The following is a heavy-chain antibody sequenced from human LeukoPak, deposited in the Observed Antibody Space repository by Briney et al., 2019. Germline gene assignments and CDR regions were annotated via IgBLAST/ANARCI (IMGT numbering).Heavy chain of an antibody. V-gene: IGHV1-18*01. Sequence: ASVKVSCKASGYTFTSDGISWVREAPGQGLEWMGWISAYNGNTNYAQKLQGRVTMTTDTSTSTAYMELRSLRSDDTAVYYCARDQLSYCSSTSCYAIDYWGQGTLVTVSS. J-gene: IGHJ4*02. D-gene: IGHD2-2*01. CDR3: ARDQLSYCSSTSCYAIDY. CDR2: ISAYNGNT. CDR1: GYTFTSDG.